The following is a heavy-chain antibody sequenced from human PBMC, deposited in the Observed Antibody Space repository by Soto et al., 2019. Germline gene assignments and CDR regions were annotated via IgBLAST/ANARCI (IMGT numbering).Heavy chain of an antibody. J-gene: IGHJ3*02. V-gene: IGHV4-61*01. CDR1: GGSVSSGSYY. Sequence: SETLSLTCTVSGGSVSSGSYYWSRIRQPPGKGLEWIGYIYYSGSTNYNPSLKSRVTISVDTSKNQFSLKLSSVTAADTAVYYCARGFYYYDRGYAFDIWGQGTMVTVSS. CDR3: ARGFYYYDRGYAFDI. CDR2: IYYSGST. D-gene: IGHD3-22*01.